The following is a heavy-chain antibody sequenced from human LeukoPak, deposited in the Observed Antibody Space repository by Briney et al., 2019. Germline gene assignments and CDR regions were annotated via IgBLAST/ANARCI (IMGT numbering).Heavy chain of an antibody. V-gene: IGHV1-69*05. D-gene: IGHD2-2*01. CDR2: IIPIFGTA. J-gene: IGHJ4*02. CDR1: GGTFSSYA. CDR3: ARGYCSSTSCFLDY. Sequence: ASVKVSCKASGGTFSSYAISWVRQAPGQGLEWMGGIIPIFGTANYAQKFQGRVTITTDESTCTAYMELSSLRSEDTAVYYCARGYCSSTSCFLDYWGQGTLVTVSS.